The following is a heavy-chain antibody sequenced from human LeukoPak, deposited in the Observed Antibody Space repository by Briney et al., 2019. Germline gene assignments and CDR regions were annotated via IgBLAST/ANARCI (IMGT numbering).Heavy chain of an antibody. J-gene: IGHJ4*02. Sequence: GGSLRLSCAASGFTFSSYGMHWVRQAPGKGLEWVAFIRDDGSNKYYADSVKGRFTISRDNAKNTLYLQMNSLRAEDTAVYYCAKDWDDYNLYWGQGTLVTVSS. V-gene: IGHV3-30*02. CDR3: AKDWDDYNLY. D-gene: IGHD5-24*01. CDR1: GFTFSSYG. CDR2: IRDDGSNK.